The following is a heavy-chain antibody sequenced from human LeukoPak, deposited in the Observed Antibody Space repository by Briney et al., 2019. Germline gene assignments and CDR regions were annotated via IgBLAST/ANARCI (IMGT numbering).Heavy chain of an antibody. CDR1: CFTFSKYW. CDR3: ATKQWLAPPPDS. J-gene: IGHJ4*02. V-gene: IGHV3-74*01. D-gene: IGHD6-19*01. CDR2: INTDGTVT. Sequence: PGGSLRLSCAASCFTFSKYWMLCVRQAPGKGLESVSRINTDGTVTTYADSVKGRFTVSRDNADNTMFLQMNSVRHEDTAVYYCATKQWLAPPPDSWGQGTPVTVSS.